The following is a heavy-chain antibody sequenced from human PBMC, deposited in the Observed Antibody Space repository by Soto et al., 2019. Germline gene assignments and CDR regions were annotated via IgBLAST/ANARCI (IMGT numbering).Heavy chain of an antibody. CDR1: GGSIDRYY. J-gene: IGHJ4*02. Sequence: SETLSLTCAVSGGSIDRYYWNWIRLPPEKGLEWIGYIHYSGSTYYNPSLKSRVTILVDTSKNQFSLKLSSVTAADTAVYYCARLTPGYSSGWFIDYWGQGTLVTVSS. D-gene: IGHD6-19*01. CDR3: ARLTPGYSSGWFIDY. V-gene: IGHV4-59*08. CDR2: IHYSGST.